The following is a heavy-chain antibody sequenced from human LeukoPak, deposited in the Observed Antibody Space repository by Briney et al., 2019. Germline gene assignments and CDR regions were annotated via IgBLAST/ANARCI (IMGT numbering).Heavy chain of an antibody. CDR1: GGSISSYY. V-gene: IGHV4-59*01. CDR3: ATGLGYCSGGSCYSRVEEAFDI. J-gene: IGHJ3*02. CDR2: IYYSGST. D-gene: IGHD2-15*01. Sequence: PSETLSLTCTVSGGSISSYYWSWIRQPPGKGLEWIGYIYYSGSTNYNPSLKSRVTISVDTSKNQFSLKLSSVTAADTAVYYCATGLGYCSGGSCYSRVEEAFDIWGQGTMVTVSS.